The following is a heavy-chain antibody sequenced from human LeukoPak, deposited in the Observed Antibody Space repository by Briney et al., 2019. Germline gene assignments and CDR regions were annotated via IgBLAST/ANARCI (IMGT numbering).Heavy chain of an antibody. D-gene: IGHD3-10*01. CDR2: IYYSGST. CDR3: ARHLFYYGSGSYTTVPSDY. CDR1: GGSISSSSYY. Sequence: SETLSLTCTVSGGSISSSSYYWGWIRQPPGKGLEWIGSIYYSGSTYYNPSLKSRVTISVDTSKNQFSLKLGSVTAADTAVYYCARHLFYYGSGSYTTVPSDYWGQGTLVTVSS. J-gene: IGHJ4*02. V-gene: IGHV4-39*01.